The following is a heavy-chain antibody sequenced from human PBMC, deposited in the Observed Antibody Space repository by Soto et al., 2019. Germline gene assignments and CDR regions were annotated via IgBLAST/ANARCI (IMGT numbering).Heavy chain of an antibody. D-gene: IGHD2-2*01. CDR3: ASGHPYQVLWAFHHLNLDGDYYYGMDV. V-gene: IGHV1-8*01. J-gene: IGHJ6*02. CDR1: GYTFTSYD. CDR2: MNPNSGNT. Sequence: GASVKVSCKASGYTFTSYDINWVRQATGQGREWMGWMNPNSGNTGYAQKCQGRVTMTRSNSISTAYMELSSLRTADTAVYYCASGHPYQVLWAFHHLNLDGDYYYGMDVWGQGTTVTFSS.